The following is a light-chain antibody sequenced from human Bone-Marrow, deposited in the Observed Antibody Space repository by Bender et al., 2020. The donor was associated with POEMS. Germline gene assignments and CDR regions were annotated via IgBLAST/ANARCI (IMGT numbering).Light chain of an antibody. CDR1: SSNIGSNT. CDR2: TNN. CDR3: AAWDDTLNGPV. V-gene: IGLV1-44*01. J-gene: IGLJ3*02. Sequence: QSVLTQPPSASGTPGQRVSISCSGSSSNIGSNTANWYQQLPGTAPKLLIKTNNQRPSGVPDRFSGPKSGTSSSLTISGLQSEDEADYYCAAWDDTLNGPVFGGGTKLTIL.